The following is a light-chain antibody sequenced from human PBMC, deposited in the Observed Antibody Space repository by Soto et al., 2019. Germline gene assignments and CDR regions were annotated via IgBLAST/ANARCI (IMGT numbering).Light chain of an antibody. CDR2: WAS. J-gene: IGKJ4*01. CDR3: HQYYITPLT. Sequence: DIVMTQSPDSLAVSLGERATINCKSSQSVLSSSNDKNYLAWYQQKPGQPPKLIIYWASTRESAVPDRFSGSATVTDFTLSISNMQAEDVAVYFCHQYYITPLTFGGGTKVEIK. V-gene: IGKV4-1*01. CDR1: QSVLSSSNDKNY.